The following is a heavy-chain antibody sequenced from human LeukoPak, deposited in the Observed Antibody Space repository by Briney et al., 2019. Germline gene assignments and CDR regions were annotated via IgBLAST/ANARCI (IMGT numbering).Heavy chain of an antibody. D-gene: IGHD6-19*01. J-gene: IGHJ4*02. CDR1: GGTFSSYA. V-gene: IGHV1-69*13. CDR3: ARDLSGSGWEYYFDY. CDR2: IIPIFGTA. Sequence: SVKVSCKASGGTFSSYAISWVRQAPGQGLEWMGGIIPIFGTANYAQKFQGRVTITADESTSTAYMELSNLRSEDTAVYYCARDLSGSGWEYYFDYWGQGTLVTVSS.